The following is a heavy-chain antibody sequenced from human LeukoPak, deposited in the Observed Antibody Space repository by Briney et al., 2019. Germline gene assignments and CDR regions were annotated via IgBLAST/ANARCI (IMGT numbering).Heavy chain of an antibody. Sequence: GGSLRLSCSASGFTFSSYAMHWVRQAPGKGLEYVSAISGSGGTTYYADSVKGRFTISRDNSKNTLYLQMSSLRPEDTAVYYCVSLPRTTVTTSGDYWGQGTLVTVSS. J-gene: IGHJ4*02. CDR2: ISGSGGTT. CDR3: VSLPRTTVTTSGDY. D-gene: IGHD4-17*01. V-gene: IGHV3-64D*06. CDR1: GFTFSSYA.